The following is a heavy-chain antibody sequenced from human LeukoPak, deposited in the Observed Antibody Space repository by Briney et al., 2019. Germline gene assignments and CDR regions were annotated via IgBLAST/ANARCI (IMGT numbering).Heavy chain of an antibody. V-gene: IGHV4-39*01. CDR1: GGSISSSSYY. J-gene: IGHJ4*02. D-gene: IGHD6-19*01. CDR2: VYYSGST. Sequence: SETLSLTCTVSGGSISSSSYYWGWIRQPPGKGLEWIGSVYYSGSTYYNPSLKSRVTISVDTSKNQFSLKLSSATAADTAVYYCARRVAVVDYWGQGTLVTVSS. CDR3: ARRVAVVDY.